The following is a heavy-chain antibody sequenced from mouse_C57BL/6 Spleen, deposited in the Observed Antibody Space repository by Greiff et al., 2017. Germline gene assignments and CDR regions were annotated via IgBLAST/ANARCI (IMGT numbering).Heavy chain of an antibody. V-gene: IGHV1-15*01. Sequence: VKLQQSGAELVRPGASVTLSCKASGYTFTDYEMHWVKQTPVHGLEWIGAIDPETGGTAYNQKFKGKAILTADKSSSTAYMELRSLTSEDSAVYYCTRRYYGSSDWYFDVWGTGTTVTVSS. CDR2: IDPETGGT. D-gene: IGHD1-1*01. CDR1: GYTFTDYE. J-gene: IGHJ1*03. CDR3: TRRYYGSSDWYFDV.